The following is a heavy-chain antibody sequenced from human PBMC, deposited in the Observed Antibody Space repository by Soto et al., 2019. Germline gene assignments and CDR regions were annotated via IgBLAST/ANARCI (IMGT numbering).Heavy chain of an antibody. D-gene: IGHD6-19*01. J-gene: IGHJ3*02. V-gene: IGHV3-23*01. CDR3: AKCLVAAYAFDI. Sequence: GGSLRLSCAASGFTFSSYAMSWVRQAPGKGLEWASAISGSGGSTYYADTVKGRFTISRDNSKNTLYLQMNSLRAEDTAVYYCAKCLVAAYAFDIWGQGTMVTVSS. CDR1: GFTFSSYA. CDR2: ISGSGGST.